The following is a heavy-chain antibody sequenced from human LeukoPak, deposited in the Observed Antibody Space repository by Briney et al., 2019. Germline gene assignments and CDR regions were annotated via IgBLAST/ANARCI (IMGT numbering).Heavy chain of an antibody. J-gene: IGHJ4*02. V-gene: IGHV3-23*01. CDR3: AKPRGYSGYDYGGYFDY. Sequence: GGSPRLSCAASGFTFSSYTMSWVRQAPGKGLEWVSAISGSGGSTYYADSVKGRFTISRDNSKNTLYLQMNSLRAEDTAVYYCAKPRGYSGYDYGGYFDYWGQGTLVTVSS. CDR1: GFTFSSYT. D-gene: IGHD5-12*01. CDR2: ISGSGGST.